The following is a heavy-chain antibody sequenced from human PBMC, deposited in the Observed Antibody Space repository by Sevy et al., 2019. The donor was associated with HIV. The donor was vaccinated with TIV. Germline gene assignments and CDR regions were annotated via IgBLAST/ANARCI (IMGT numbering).Heavy chain of an antibody. CDR3: ARDGRGISAFDI. Sequence: GGSLRLSCTASEFTFSSHAVSWVRQAPGKGLKWVSAISGNGENTHYADSVRGRFTISRDNFKNTLYLQMNSLRAEDTALYYCARDGRGISAFDIWGQRTMVTVS. CDR1: EFTFSSHA. V-gene: IGHV3-23*01. CDR2: ISGNGENT. J-gene: IGHJ3*02. D-gene: IGHD3-3*02.